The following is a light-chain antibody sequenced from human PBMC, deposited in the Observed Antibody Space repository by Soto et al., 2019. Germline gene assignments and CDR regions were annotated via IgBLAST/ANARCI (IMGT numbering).Light chain of an antibody. Sequence: QSALTQPPSASGSPGQSVTISCTGTSSDVGGYNYVSWYQQHPGKAPKLMIYEVSKRPSGVPDRFSGSKSGNTASLTVSGLQAEDEAAYYCSSYAGSNNPNYVFGTGTMVTVL. CDR2: EVS. CDR3: SSYAGSNNPNYV. CDR1: SSDVGGYNY. V-gene: IGLV2-8*01. J-gene: IGLJ1*01.